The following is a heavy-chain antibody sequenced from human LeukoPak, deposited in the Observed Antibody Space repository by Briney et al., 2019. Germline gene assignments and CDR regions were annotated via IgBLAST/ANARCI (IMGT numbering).Heavy chain of an antibody. J-gene: IGHJ4*02. D-gene: IGHD6-13*01. CDR2: ISSSSSYI. V-gene: IGHV3-21*01. Sequence: GGSLRLSCAASGFTFSSYSMNWVRQAPGKGLEWVSSISSSSSYIYYADSVKGRFTISRDNAKNSLYLQMNSLRAEDTAVYYCARDLTLWQQSPGWGQGTLVTVSS. CDR3: ARDLTLWQQSPG. CDR1: GFTFSSYS.